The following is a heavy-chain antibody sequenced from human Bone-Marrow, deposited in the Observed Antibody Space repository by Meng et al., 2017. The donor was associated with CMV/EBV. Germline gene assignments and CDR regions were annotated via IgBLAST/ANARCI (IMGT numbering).Heavy chain of an antibody. CDR1: GGSISSSSYY. CDR3: ARRWYFDY. J-gene: IGHJ4*02. V-gene: IGHV4-39*01. D-gene: IGHD6-13*01. CDR2: IYYSGST. Sequence: GSLRLSCTVSGGSISSSSYYWGWLRQPPGKGLEWIGSIYYSGSTYYNPSLKSRVTISVDTSKNQFSLKLSSVTAADTAVYYCARRWYFDYLGQGTLVTVSS.